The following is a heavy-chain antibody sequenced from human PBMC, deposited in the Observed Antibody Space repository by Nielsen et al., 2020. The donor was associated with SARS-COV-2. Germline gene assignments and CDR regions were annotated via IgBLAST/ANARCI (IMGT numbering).Heavy chain of an antibody. J-gene: IGHJ4*02. D-gene: IGHD3-10*01. CDR2: ISGSGGST. Sequence: LKISCAASGFTFSSYAMSWVRQAPGKGLEWVSAISGSGGSTYYADSVKGRFTISRDNSKNTLYLQMNSLRAEDTAVYYCAKGAMVRGVIVRALDYWGQGTLVTVSS. V-gene: IGHV3-23*01. CDR1: GFTFSSYA. CDR3: AKGAMVRGVIVRALDY.